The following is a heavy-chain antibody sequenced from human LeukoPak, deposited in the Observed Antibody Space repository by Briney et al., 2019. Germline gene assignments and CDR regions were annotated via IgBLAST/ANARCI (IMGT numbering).Heavy chain of an antibody. Sequence: PGGSLRLSCAASGFTFSSYSMNWVRQAPGKGLEWVSYISSSSSTIYYADSVKGRFTISRDESKNTLYLQMNSLRAEDTAVYYCTRLAVAYFDSWGQGTLVTVSS. CDR3: TRLAVAYFDS. J-gene: IGHJ4*02. D-gene: IGHD6-19*01. V-gene: IGHV3-48*01. CDR2: ISSSSSTI. CDR1: GFTFSSYS.